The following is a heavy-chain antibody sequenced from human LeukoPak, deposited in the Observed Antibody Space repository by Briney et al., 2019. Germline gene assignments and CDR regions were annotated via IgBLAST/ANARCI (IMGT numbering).Heavy chain of an antibody. J-gene: IGHJ6*02. V-gene: IGHV4-34*01. CDR3: ARGKNGQGGSGSYWTFYYYYGMDV. Sequence: SETLSLTCAVYGGSFSGYYWGWIRQPPGKGLEWIGEINHSGSTNYNPSLKSRVTISVDTSKNQFSLKLSSVTAADTAVYYCARGKNGQGGSGSYWTFYYYYGMDVWGQGTTVTVSS. CDR2: INHSGST. D-gene: IGHD3-10*01. CDR1: GGSFSGYY.